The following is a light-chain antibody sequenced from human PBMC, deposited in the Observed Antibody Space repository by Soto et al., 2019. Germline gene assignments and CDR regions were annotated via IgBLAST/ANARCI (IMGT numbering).Light chain of an antibody. CDR1: SSNIGAGYD. CDR3: QSYDSSLSEV. Sequence: QSVLTQPPSVSGAPGQRVTISCTGSSSNIGAGYDVHWYQQLPGTAPKLLIYGNSNQPSGVPDRFSGSKSGTSASLAITGLQAEDEADYYCQSYDSSLSEVFGGGTKLTVL. CDR2: GNS. V-gene: IGLV1-40*01. J-gene: IGLJ2*01.